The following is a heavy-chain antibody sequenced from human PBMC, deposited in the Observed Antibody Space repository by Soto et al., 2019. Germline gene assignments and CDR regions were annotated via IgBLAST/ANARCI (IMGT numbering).Heavy chain of an antibody. CDR3: ARGGTRYRYSSSWYSFPGN. J-gene: IGHJ4*02. CDR1: GWSFSGYY. CDR2: INHSGST. V-gene: IGHV4-34*01. Sequence: SETLSLTCAFYGWSFSGYYWSWIRQPPGKGLEWIGEINHSGSTNYNPSLKSRVTISVDTSKNQFSLKLSSVTAADTAVYYCARGGTRYRYSSSWYSFPGNWGQGTLVTVSS. D-gene: IGHD6-13*01.